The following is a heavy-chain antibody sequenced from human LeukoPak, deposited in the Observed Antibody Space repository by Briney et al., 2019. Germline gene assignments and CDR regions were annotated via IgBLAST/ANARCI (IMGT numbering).Heavy chain of an antibody. CDR2: IYYSGTT. Sequence: SETLSLTCTVSGASINTYYWSWIRRPPGKGLEWIGYIYYSGTTSYNPTLKTRVTISIDTSKNQFSLKLSSVTAADTAVYYCARVLRPMASQYYFDYWGQGTLVTVSS. CDR3: ARVLRPMASQYYFDY. J-gene: IGHJ4*02. D-gene: IGHD3-10*01. CDR1: GASINTYY. V-gene: IGHV4-59*01.